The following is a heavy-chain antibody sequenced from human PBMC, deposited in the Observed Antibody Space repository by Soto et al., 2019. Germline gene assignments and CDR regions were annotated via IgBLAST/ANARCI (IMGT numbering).Heavy chain of an antibody. Sequence: SVKVSCKASGGTFSTYTIDWVRQAPGQGLEWMGGIIPLFGTAKYAQNFQGRITITADESTNTAYMELRSLRSQDTAVYYCARGVHYDSSGYYYFYWGQGTLVTVSS. CDR1: GGTFSTYT. D-gene: IGHD3-22*01. CDR3: ARGVHYDSSGYYYFY. V-gene: IGHV1-69*13. CDR2: IIPLFGTA. J-gene: IGHJ4*02.